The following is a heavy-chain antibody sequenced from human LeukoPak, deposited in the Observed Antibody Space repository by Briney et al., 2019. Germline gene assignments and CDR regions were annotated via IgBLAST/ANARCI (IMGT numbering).Heavy chain of an antibody. CDR2: IYYSGST. V-gene: IGHV4-59*01. J-gene: IGHJ6*02. CDR3: ARSGIAAAGTVYYYGMDV. CDR1: GSSISSYY. D-gene: IGHD6-13*01. Sequence: PSETLSLTCTVSGSSISSYYWSWIRQPPGKGLEWIGYIYYSGSTNYNPSLKSRVTISVDTSKNQFSLKLSSVTAADTAVYYCARSGIAAAGTVYYYGMDVWGQGTTVTVSS.